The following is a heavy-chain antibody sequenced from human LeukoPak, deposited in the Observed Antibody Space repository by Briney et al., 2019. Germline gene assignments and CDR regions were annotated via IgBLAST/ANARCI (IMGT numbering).Heavy chain of an antibody. V-gene: IGHV3-23*01. CDR2: ISGSGGST. CDR1: GFTFSTYW. Sequence: PGGSLRLSCAASGFTFSTYWLHWVRQAPGKGLEWVSAISGSGGSTYSADSVKGRFTISRDNSKNTLYLQMNSLRAEDTAVYYCAKVDTAMVDAFDIWGQGTMVTVSS. CDR3: AKVDTAMVDAFDI. D-gene: IGHD5-18*01. J-gene: IGHJ3*02.